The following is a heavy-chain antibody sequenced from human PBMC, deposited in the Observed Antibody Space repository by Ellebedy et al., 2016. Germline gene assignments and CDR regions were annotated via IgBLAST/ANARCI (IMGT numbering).Heavy chain of an antibody. Sequence: GESLKISXAASGFTFSSYSMNWVRQAPGKGLEWVSSISSSSSYIYYADSVKGRFTISRDNAKNSLYLQMNSLRVEDTAVYYCAREAFTGTTAGYWGQGTLVTVSS. J-gene: IGHJ4*02. V-gene: IGHV3-21*01. CDR2: ISSSSSYI. CDR3: AREAFTGTTAGY. D-gene: IGHD1-1*01. CDR1: GFTFSSYS.